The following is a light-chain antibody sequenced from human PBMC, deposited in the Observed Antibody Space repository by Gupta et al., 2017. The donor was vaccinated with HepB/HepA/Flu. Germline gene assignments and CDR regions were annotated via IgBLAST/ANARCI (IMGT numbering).Light chain of an antibody. CDR1: SSDIGAYNS. Sequence: QSALTQPAAVSGSPGPSIAISCTGTSSDIGAYNSVSWYQQHPAKAPHLIIYDVSNRPAGVASRFSVSESGNTAFLIISVHAADVAADYFCAAYPRSSTWLFGGGTKLTVL. CDR2: DVS. J-gene: IGLJ2*01. V-gene: IGLV2-14*03. CDR3: AAYPRSSTWL.